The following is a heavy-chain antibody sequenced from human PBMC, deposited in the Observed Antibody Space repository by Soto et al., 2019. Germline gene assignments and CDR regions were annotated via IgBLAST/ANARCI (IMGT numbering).Heavy chain of an antibody. Sequence: EVQLLESGGGLVQPGGSLRLSCAASGFTFRNFPMTWVRQAPGKGLEWVSSISGGGGGAKYYADSVKGRFTISRDNSKNTLFLQMNSLRAEDTAIYYCAIIYGDYEGLSDYWGQGTLVTVSS. CDR3: AIIYGDYEGLSDY. D-gene: IGHD4-17*01. CDR2: ISGGGGGAK. CDR1: GFTFRNFP. V-gene: IGHV3-23*01. J-gene: IGHJ4*02.